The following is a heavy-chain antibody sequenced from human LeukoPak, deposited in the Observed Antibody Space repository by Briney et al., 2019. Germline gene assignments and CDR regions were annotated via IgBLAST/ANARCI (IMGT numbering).Heavy chain of an antibody. CDR1: GFTFSSYA. V-gene: IGHV3-23*01. CDR3: ARSSSWIPDAFDI. CDR2: ISGSGGST. Sequence: PGGSLRLSCAASGFTFSSYAMSWVRQAPGKGLEWVSAISGSGGSTYYADSVKGRFTISRDNAKNSLYLQMNSLRAEDTAVYYCARSSSWIPDAFDIWGQGTMVTVSS. D-gene: IGHD6-13*01. J-gene: IGHJ3*02.